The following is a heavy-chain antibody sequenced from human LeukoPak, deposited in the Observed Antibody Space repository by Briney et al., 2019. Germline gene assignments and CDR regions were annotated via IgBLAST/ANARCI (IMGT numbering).Heavy chain of an antibody. V-gene: IGHV3-53*04. CDR3: AREANYYDSSGYYPDAFDI. CDR2: IYSGGST. J-gene: IGHJ3*02. Sequence: GGSLRLSCAASGFTFSSYAMHWVRQAPGKGLEWVSLIYSGGSTYYADSMQGRFTISRHNSKNTLYLHMNSLRAEDTAVYYCAREANYYDSSGYYPDAFDIWGQGTMVTVSS. D-gene: IGHD3-22*01. CDR1: GFTFSSYA.